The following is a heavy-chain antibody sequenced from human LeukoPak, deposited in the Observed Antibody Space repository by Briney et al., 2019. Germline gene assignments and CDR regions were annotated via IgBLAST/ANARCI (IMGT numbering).Heavy chain of an antibody. CDR1: GGTFSSFT. Sequence: SVKVSCKASGGTFSSFTINWVRQAPGQGLEWVGGINPIFATTNYAQKFQGRVTITTDESTSTAYMELTSLSSEDTAVYYCARNVAAAGGWFDPWGQGTRVTVSS. J-gene: IGHJ5*02. V-gene: IGHV1-69*05. CDR2: INPIFATT. CDR3: ARNVAAAGGWFDP. D-gene: IGHD2-8*02.